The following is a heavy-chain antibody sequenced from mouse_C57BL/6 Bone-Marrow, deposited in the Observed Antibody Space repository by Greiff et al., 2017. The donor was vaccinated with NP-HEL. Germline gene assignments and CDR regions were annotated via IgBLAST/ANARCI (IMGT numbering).Heavy chain of an antibody. CDR3: ARYYGSSYVGY. V-gene: IGHV1-63*01. Sequence: VQLQQSGAELVRPGTSVKMSCKASGYTFTNYWIGWAKQRPGHGLEWIGDIYPGGGYTNYNEKFKGKATLTVDTSSSTAYMQLSSLTSEDSAVYYCARYYGSSYVGYRGQGTTLTVSS. J-gene: IGHJ2*01. CDR1: GYTFTNYW. CDR2: IYPGGGYT. D-gene: IGHD1-1*01.